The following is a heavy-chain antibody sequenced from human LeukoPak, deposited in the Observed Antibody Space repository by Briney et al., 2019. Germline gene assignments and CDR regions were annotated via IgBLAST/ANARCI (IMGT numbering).Heavy chain of an antibody. V-gene: IGHV1-69*05. Sequence: ASVKVSCKAAGGTFSSYDISWVRQAPGQGREWVGGIIPIFGTANYAQKFQGRVTITTDESTSTAYMELSSLRSEDTAVYYCAREDYYGSGSYSFFDHWGQGTLVTVSS. CDR1: GGTFSSYD. J-gene: IGHJ5*02. CDR2: IIPIFGTA. D-gene: IGHD3-10*01. CDR3: AREDYYGSGSYSFFDH.